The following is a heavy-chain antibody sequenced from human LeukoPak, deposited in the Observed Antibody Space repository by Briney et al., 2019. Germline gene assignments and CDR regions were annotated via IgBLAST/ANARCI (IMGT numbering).Heavy chain of an antibody. V-gene: IGHV1-3*01. J-gene: IGHJ4*02. CDR3: ARARDGSSFFDY. CDR2: INAGNGNT. Sequence: ASVKVSCKASGYTFISYAMHWVRQAPGRRLEWMGWINAGNGNTKYSQKFQGSVTITKDTSANTAYMELTSLRSEDTAVYYCARARDGSSFFDYWGQGTLVTVSS. D-gene: IGHD6-13*01. CDR1: GYTFISYA.